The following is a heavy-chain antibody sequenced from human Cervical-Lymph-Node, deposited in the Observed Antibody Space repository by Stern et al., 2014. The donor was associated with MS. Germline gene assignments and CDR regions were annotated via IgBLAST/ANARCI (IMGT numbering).Heavy chain of an antibody. CDR1: GFNFRGYG. V-gene: IGHV3-30*18. J-gene: IGHJ3*01. CDR3: AKVANSGGHVGACDV. CDR2: ISHDGSNK. Sequence: VQLVESGGGVVQTGRSVRLSCAASGFNFRGYGMHWVRQAPGKGLEWVAFISHDGSNKFHRDSVKGRFTISRDNSSDTLYLQMNNLRTEDTALYYCAKVANSGGHVGACDVWGPGTVVTVSS. D-gene: IGHD6-19*01.